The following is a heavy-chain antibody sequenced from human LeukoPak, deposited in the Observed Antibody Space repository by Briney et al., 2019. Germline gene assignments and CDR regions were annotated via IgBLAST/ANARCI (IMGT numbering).Heavy chain of an antibody. CDR2: IYHTGSA. D-gene: IGHD3-22*01. CDR3: ARGPGDSKGTSFDF. V-gene: IGHV4-59*01. CDR1: GGSMNNYY. J-gene: IGHJ4*02. Sequence: SETLSLTCTVSGGSMNNYYWSWIRQSPGKGLEWVGYIYHTGSATYKPSLKSRVTLSLDTSKNQFSLRLNSVTAADTAVYYCARGPGDSKGTSFDFWGRGTLVTVSS.